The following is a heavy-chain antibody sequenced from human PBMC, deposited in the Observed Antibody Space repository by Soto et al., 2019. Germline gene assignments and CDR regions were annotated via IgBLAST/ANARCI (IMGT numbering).Heavy chain of an antibody. CDR2: TSYDGRHT. CDR3: AKTRNSVINYNYYDNMDV. V-gene: IGHV3-30*18. Sequence: QVQLVESGGGVAQPGGSLRLTCAASGFTFSEYGIHWVRQAPGKGLEWVAITSYDGRHTSYVDSVKGRFTISRDNSGNTAFLEMNRLRVEDTAVYYCAKTRNSVINYNYYDNMDVWGQGTTVTVSS. J-gene: IGHJ6*02. CDR1: GFTFSEYG. D-gene: IGHD3-10*01.